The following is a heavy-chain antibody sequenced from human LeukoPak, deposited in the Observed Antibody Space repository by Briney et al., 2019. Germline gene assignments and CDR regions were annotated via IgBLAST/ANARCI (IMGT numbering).Heavy chain of an antibody. CDR2: ISGGGGST. CDR3: ANRVGYCSGGSCYSAGAYFDY. Sequence: GGSLRLSCAASGFTFSSYAMSWVRQAPGKGLEWVSAISGGGGSTYYADFVKGRFTISRDNSKNTLYLQMNSLRAEDTAVYYCANRVGYCSGGSCYSAGAYFDYWGQGTLVTVSS. D-gene: IGHD2-15*01. CDR1: GFTFSSYA. V-gene: IGHV3-23*01. J-gene: IGHJ4*02.